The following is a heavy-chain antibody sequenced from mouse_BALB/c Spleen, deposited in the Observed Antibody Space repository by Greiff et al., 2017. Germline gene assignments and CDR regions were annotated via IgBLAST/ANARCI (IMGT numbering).Heavy chain of an antibody. CDR3: ATITGTFAY. D-gene: IGHD4-1*01. J-gene: IGHJ3*01. V-gene: IGHV5-9-4*01. CDR1: GFTFSSYA. CDR2: ISSGGSYT. Sequence: EVMLVESGGGLVKPGGSLKLSCAASGFTFSSYAMSWVRQTPEKRLEWVAEISSGGSYTYYPDTVTGRFTISRDNAKNTLYLEMSSLRSEDTAMYYCATITGTFAYWGQGTLVTVSA.